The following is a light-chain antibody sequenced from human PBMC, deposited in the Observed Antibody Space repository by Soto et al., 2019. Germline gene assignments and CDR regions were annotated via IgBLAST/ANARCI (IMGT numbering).Light chain of an antibody. J-gene: IGKJ5*01. CDR1: HSVSSY. Sequence: EIVLTQSPATLSLSPGERATLSCRASHSVSSYLLWYQQKPGQAPRLLIYDASNRATGIPTRFSGSGSETDFTLTISSLEPEDFAVYYCQQRSNWPPSITFGQGTRLEIK. CDR2: DAS. CDR3: QQRSNWPPSIT. V-gene: IGKV3-11*01.